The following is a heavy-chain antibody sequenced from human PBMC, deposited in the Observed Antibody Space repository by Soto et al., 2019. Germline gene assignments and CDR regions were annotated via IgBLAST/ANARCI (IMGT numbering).Heavy chain of an antibody. J-gene: IGHJ4*02. CDR2: FDPEDGET. Sequence: ASVKVSCKVSGYTLTELSMHWVRQAPGKGLEWMGGFDPEDGETIYAQKFQGRVTMTEDTSTDTAYMELSSLRSEDTAVYYCATAGAAAGVRRYDFDYWGQGTLVTVSS. V-gene: IGHV1-24*01. D-gene: IGHD6-13*01. CDR1: GYTLTELS. CDR3: ATAGAAAGVRRYDFDY.